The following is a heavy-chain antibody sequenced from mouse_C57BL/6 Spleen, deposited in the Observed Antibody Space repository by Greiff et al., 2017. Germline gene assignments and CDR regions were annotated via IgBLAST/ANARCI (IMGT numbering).Heavy chain of an antibody. Sequence: EVHLVESGPGLVKPSQSLSLTCSVTGYSITSGYYWNWIRQFPGNKLEWMGYISYDGSNNYNPSLKNRISITRDTSKNQFFLKLNSVTTEDTATYYCARESFKGGYFDVWGTGTTVTVSS. J-gene: IGHJ1*03. V-gene: IGHV3-6*01. CDR2: ISYDGSN. CDR1: GYSITSGYY. CDR3: ARESFKGGYFDV.